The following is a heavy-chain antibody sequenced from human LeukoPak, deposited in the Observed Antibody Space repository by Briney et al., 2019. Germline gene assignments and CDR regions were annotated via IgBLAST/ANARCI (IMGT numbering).Heavy chain of an antibody. CDR1: GYTFTGYY. CDR3: ARSTYSGSYRARGYYFDY. Sequence: ASVKVSCKASGYTFTGYYVHWVRQAPGQGLEWIGWINPNSGGTNYAQKFQGRVTMTRDTSISTAYMELSRLRSDDTAVYYCARSTYSGSYRARGYYFDYWGQGTLVTVSS. D-gene: IGHD1-26*01. CDR2: INPNSGGT. J-gene: IGHJ4*02. V-gene: IGHV1-2*02.